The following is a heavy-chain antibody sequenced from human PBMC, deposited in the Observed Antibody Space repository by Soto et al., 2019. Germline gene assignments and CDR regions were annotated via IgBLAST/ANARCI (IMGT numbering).Heavy chain of an antibody. V-gene: IGHV1-8*01. CDR1: GYTFTSYD. CDR3: AREGLPAAIPGYYYYMDV. Sequence: ASVKVSCKASGYTFTSYDINWVRQATGQGLEWMGWMNPNSGNTGYAQKFQGRVTMTRNTSISTAYMELSSLRSEDTAVYYCAREGLPAAIPGYYYYMDVWGKGTTVTVSS. CDR2: MNPNSGNT. D-gene: IGHD2-2*01. J-gene: IGHJ6*03.